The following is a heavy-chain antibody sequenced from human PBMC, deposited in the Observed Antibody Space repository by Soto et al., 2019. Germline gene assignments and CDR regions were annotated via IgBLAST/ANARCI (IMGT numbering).Heavy chain of an antibody. CDR1: GGSISSYY. J-gene: IGHJ4*02. Sequence: QVQLQESGPRLVKPSETLSLTCIVSGGSISSYYWSWIRQPPGKGLEWIGYIYYSGSTNYNPSLKSRATISVDTSKNQFSLKLSSVTAADTAVYYCARAVLPATAPFDYWGQGTLVTVSS. CDR3: ARAVLPATAPFDY. V-gene: IGHV4-59*01. D-gene: IGHD2-2*01. CDR2: IYYSGST.